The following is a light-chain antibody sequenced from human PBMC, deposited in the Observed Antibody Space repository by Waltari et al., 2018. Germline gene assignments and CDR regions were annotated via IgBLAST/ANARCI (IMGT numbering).Light chain of an antibody. CDR3: QQYHRYSA. CDR1: QTIGGW. J-gene: IGKJ1*01. V-gene: IGKV1-5*03. CDR2: KAS. Sequence: DIQMTQSPSTLAASVGDRVTITCRASQTIGGWLAWYQQKPGKAPKRLIYKASSLESGVPSRLTGSASGTEFTLTISSLQTDDFATYYCQQYHRYSAFGQGTKVEIK.